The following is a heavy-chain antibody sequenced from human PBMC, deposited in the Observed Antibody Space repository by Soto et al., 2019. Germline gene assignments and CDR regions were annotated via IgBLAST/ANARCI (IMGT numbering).Heavy chain of an antibody. CDR3: AGTVVGPAAMGHYYYYGKDV. Sequence: ASVKVSCKASGYTFTSYGISWVRQAPGQGLEWMGWISAYNGNTNYAQKLQGRVTMTTDTSTSTAYMELRSLRSDDTAVYYCAGTVVGPAAMGHYYYYGKDVWGQGTTVTVSS. V-gene: IGHV1-18*01. J-gene: IGHJ6*02. CDR2: ISAYNGNT. CDR1: GYTFTSYG. D-gene: IGHD2-2*01.